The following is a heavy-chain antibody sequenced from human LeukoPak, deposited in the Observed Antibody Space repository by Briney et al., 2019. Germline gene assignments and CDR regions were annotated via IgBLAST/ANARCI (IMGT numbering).Heavy chain of an antibody. D-gene: IGHD2-15*01. CDR2: IYPGDSHT. V-gene: IGHV5-51*01. Sequence: GESLKISCKDSGYSFTHYWIGWVRQMPGKGLECMRIIYPGDSHTRYSPSFQGQVTISADKSIGTAYLQWSSLKASDTAIYYCAGGPTVYGMDVWGQGTTVTVSS. CDR3: AGGPTVYGMDV. CDR1: GYSFTHYW. J-gene: IGHJ6*02.